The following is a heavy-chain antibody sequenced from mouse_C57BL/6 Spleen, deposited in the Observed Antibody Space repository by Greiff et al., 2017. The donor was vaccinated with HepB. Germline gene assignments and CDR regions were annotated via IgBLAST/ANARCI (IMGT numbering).Heavy chain of an antibody. V-gene: IGHV1-55*01. CDR1: GYTFTSYW. CDR2: IYPGSGST. CDR3: ARGGHYKGAMDY. J-gene: IGHJ4*01. D-gene: IGHD2-12*01. Sequence: VQLQQPGAELVKPGASVKMSCKASGYTFTSYWITWVKQRPGQGLEWIGDIYPGSGSTNYNEKFKSKATLTVDTSSSTAYMQLSSLTSEDSAVYYCARGGHYKGAMDYWGQGTSVTVSS.